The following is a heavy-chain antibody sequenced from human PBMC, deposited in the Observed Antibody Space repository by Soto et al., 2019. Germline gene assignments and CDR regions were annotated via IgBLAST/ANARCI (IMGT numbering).Heavy chain of an antibody. J-gene: IGHJ4*02. Sequence: GGSLRLSCAASGFTFSSYAMHWVRQAPGKGLEWVAVISYDGSNKYYADSVKGRFTISRDNSKNTLYLQMNSLRAEDTAVYYCARDSDSSGWYYFDYWGQGTLVTVSS. V-gene: IGHV3-30-3*01. CDR3: ARDSDSSGWYYFDY. CDR1: GFTFSSYA. D-gene: IGHD6-19*01. CDR2: ISYDGSNK.